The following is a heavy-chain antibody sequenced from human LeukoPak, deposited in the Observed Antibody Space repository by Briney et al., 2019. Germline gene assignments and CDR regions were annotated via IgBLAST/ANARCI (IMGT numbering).Heavy chain of an antibody. CDR2: INHSGST. V-gene: IGHV4-34*01. D-gene: IGHD7-27*01. CDR3: ASNTGTVFDY. J-gene: IGHJ4*02. Sequence: SETLSLTCAVYGGSFSGYYWSWIRQPPGKGLEWIGEINHSGSTNYNPSLKSRVTISVDTSKNQFSLKLSSVTAADTAVYYCASNTGTVFDYWGQGVLVTVSS. CDR1: GGSFSGYY.